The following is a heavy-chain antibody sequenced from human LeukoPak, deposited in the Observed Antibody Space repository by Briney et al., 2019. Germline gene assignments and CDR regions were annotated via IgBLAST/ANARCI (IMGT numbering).Heavy chain of an antibody. CDR1: GFTLSNAW. J-gene: IGHJ3*02. CDR2: IKTQTSGGTT. V-gene: IGHV3-15*01. Sequence: GGSLRLSCTASGFTLSNAWVSWVRQAPGKGLEWVARIKTQTSGGTTEYAAPVKGRFTISRDDSKNTVYLQMNVLETEDTALYYCTIDTLPNWDDAFDIWGQGTMITVSS. CDR3: TIDTLPNWDDAFDI. D-gene: IGHD7-27*01.